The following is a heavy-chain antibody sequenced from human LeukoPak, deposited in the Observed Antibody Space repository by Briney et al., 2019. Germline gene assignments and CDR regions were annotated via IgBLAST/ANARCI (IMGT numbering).Heavy chain of an antibody. Sequence: ASVNVSCKASGYTFSSYAMNWVRQAPGQGLEWMGWINTNTGNPTYAQGFTGRFVFSLDTSVSTAYLQVNSLKAEDTAVYYCARSYYYDSSGYGDYFDYWGQGTLVTVSS. V-gene: IGHV7-4-1*02. D-gene: IGHD3-22*01. CDR2: INTNTGNP. J-gene: IGHJ4*02. CDR3: ARSYYYDSSGYGDYFDY. CDR1: GYTFSSYA.